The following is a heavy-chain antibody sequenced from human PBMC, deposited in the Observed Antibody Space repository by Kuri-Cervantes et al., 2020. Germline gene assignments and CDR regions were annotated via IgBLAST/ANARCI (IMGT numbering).Heavy chain of an antibody. Sequence: GGSLRLSCAASGFTFSSYGMHWVRQAPGKGLEWVALIWYDGTNKYYADSVKGRFTISRDNSNNTLSLQMNSLRAEDTAVYYCAREGYDYVWGSYRYFDYWGQGTLVTVSS. V-gene: IGHV3-30*02. CDR3: AREGYDYVWGSYRYFDY. CDR2: IWYDGTNK. CDR1: GFTFSSYG. D-gene: IGHD3-16*02. J-gene: IGHJ4*02.